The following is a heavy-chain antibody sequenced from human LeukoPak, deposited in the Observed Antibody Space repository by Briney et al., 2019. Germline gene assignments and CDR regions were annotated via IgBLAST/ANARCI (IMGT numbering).Heavy chain of an antibody. V-gene: IGHV4-59*08. CDR1: GGSISSYY. D-gene: IGHD1-26*01. CDR2: IYYSGSN. CDR3: ARHWGADNDAFDI. Sequence: SETLCLTCTASGGSISSYYWSWIRQPPGKGLEWVGYIYYSGSNNYNPSLKSRVTISVATSKNQFSLKLGSVTAADTAVYYWARHWGADNDAFDIWGQGTMVTVSS. J-gene: IGHJ3*02.